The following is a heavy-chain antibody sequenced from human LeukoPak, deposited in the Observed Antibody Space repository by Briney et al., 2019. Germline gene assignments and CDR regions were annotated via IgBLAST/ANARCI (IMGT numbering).Heavy chain of an antibody. J-gene: IGHJ4*02. CDR1: GGSISSYY. V-gene: IGHV4-59*01. CDR3: AKTDYDFWSGFDY. Sequence: TLSXTCXVSGGSISSYYWSWIRQPPGKGLEWIGYIYYSGSTNSHPSLKSRVTISVDTSKNQFSLKLSSVTAADTAVYYCAKTDYDFWSGFDYWGQGTLVTVSS. D-gene: IGHD3-3*01. CDR2: IYYSGST.